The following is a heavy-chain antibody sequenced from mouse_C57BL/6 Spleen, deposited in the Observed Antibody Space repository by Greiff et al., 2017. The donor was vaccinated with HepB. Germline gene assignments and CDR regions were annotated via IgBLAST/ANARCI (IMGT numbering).Heavy chain of an antibody. J-gene: IGHJ1*03. CDR1: GYTFTDHT. CDR2: IYPRDGST. CDR3: ASSLYYYGSSYDWYFDV. Sequence: VQLQQSDAELVKPGASVKISCKVSGYTFTDHTIHWMKQRPEQGLEWIGYIYPRDGSTKYNEKFKGKATLTADKSSSTAYMQLNSLTSEDSAGYFCASSLYYYGSSYDWYFDVWGTGTTVTVSS. D-gene: IGHD1-1*01. V-gene: IGHV1-78*01.